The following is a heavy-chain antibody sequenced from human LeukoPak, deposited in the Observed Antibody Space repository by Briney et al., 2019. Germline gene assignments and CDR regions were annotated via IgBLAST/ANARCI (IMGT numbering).Heavy chain of an antibody. D-gene: IGHD4-11*01. V-gene: IGHV3-23*01. J-gene: IGHJ6*02. CDR3: AKAATRRAASNYYYYGMDV. Sequence: PGGSLRLSCAASGFTFSAYAMSWVRQAPGKGLEWVSVISGSDDLTYYSDSVKGRFTISRDNSKNILYLQMNSLRADDTALYCCAKAATRRAASNYYYYGMDVWGHGTTVTVFS. CDR1: GFTFSAYA. CDR2: ISGSDDLT.